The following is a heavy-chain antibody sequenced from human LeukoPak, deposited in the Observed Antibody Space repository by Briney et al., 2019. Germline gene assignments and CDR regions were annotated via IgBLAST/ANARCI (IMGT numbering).Heavy chain of an antibody. CDR1: GFTVSTNY. J-gene: IGHJ4*02. CDR3: ARHSSGLDY. V-gene: IGHV3-66*02. Sequence: GGSLRLSCAASGFTVSTNYMSWVRQAPGKGLEWVSVIYSGGGTHYTDSAQGRFTISRDNSKDTVFLQMNSLRAEDTAVYYCARHSSGLDYWGQGTLVTVSS. CDR2: IYSGGGT.